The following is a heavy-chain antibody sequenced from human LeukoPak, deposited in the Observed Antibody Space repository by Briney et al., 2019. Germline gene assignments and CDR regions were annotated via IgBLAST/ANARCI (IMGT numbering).Heavy chain of an antibody. CDR1: GFTFSSYA. D-gene: IGHD3-22*01. CDR2: ISGSGGTT. J-gene: IGHJ4*02. V-gene: IGHV3-23*01. CDR3: VKDSYYYDNSGYYYVKDH. Sequence: GGSLRLSCAASGFTFSSYAMNWVRQAPGKGLEWVSGISGSGGTTYYADSVQGRFTISRDNSKNTLYVQMNSLRADDTAIYYCVKDSYYYDNSGYYYVKDHWGQETLVTVSS.